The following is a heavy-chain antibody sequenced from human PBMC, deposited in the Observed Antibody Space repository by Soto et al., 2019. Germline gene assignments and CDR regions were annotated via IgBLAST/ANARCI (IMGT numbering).Heavy chain of an antibody. CDR3: ARVHRYYDSSGYYYFDY. CDR1: VFTFSSNY. V-gene: IGHV3-53*01. Sequence: GSLRLSCAASVFTFSSNYMSWVRQAPGKGLEWVSVIYSGGSTYYADSVKGRFTISRDNSKNTLYLQMNSLRAEDTAVYYCARVHRYYDSSGYYYFDYWGQGTLVTVSS. D-gene: IGHD3-22*01. CDR2: IYSGGST. J-gene: IGHJ4*02.